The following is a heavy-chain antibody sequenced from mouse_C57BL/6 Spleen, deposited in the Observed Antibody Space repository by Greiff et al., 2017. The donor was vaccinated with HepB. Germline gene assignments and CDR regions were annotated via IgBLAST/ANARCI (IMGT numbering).Heavy chain of an antibody. Sequence: QVQLKQPGAELVRPGSSVKLSCKASGYTFTSYWMHWVKQRPIQGLEWIGNIDPSDSETHYNQKFKDKATLTVDKSSSTAYMQLSSLTSEDSAVYYCARDTTVVAPWNFDVWGTGTTVTVSS. V-gene: IGHV1-52*01. CDR1: GYTFTSYW. J-gene: IGHJ1*03. CDR2: IDPSDSET. D-gene: IGHD1-1*01. CDR3: ARDTTVVAPWNFDV.